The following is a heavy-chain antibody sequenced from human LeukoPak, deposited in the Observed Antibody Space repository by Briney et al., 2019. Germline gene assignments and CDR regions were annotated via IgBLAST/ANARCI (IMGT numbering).Heavy chain of an antibody. V-gene: IGHV4-34*01. Sequence: PSETLSLTCAVYGGSFSGYYWTWIRQPPGKGLEWIGEINHSGGTYYNPSLKSRVTISVDTSKNQFSLKLSSVTAADTAVYYCAGHHPRNTVDFWGQGTLVTVSS. CDR1: GGSFSGYY. CDR3: AGHHPRNTVDF. CDR2: INHSGGT. D-gene: IGHD2/OR15-2a*01. J-gene: IGHJ4*02.